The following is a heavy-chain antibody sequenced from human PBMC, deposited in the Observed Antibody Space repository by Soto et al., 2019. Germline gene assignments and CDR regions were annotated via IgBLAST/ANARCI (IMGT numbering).Heavy chain of an antibody. V-gene: IGHV4-31*03. CDR3: ARRIAVAGLFYFDY. CDR2: IYYSGST. CDR1: GGSISSGGYY. D-gene: IGHD6-19*01. J-gene: IGHJ4*02. Sequence: SETLSLTCTVSGGSISSGGYYWSWIRQHPGKGLEWIGYIYYSGSTYYNPSLKSRVTISVDTSKNQFSLKLSSVTAADTAVYYCARRIAVAGLFYFDYWGQGTLVTVSS.